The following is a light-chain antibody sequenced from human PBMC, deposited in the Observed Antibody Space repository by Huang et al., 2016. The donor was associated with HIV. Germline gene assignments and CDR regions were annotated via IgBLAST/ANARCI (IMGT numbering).Light chain of an antibody. V-gene: IGKV3-15*01. CDR1: QRVSSS. CDR2: DAS. CDR3: QQYNNWPPWT. Sequence: EIVMTQSPATLSVSPGERATLSCRASQRVSSSLAWYQQKPGQAPRLLIYDASTRATGIPARFSGSGSGTEFTLTISSLQSEDFAVYYCQQYNNWPPWTFGQGTKVEVK. J-gene: IGKJ1*01.